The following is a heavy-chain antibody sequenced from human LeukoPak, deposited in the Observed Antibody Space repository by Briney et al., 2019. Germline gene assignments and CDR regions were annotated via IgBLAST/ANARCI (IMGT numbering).Heavy chain of an antibody. CDR2: IWYDGSNK. V-gene: IGHV3-33*06. CDR1: GFTFSTYG. Sequence: PGRSLRLSCEASGFTFSTYGMHWVRQAPGKGLEWVAVIWYDGSNKYYADSVKGRFTISRDNSKNALYLQMNSLRAEDTAVYYCAKGYTSGWNCHMDVWGQGTTVTVSS. J-gene: IGHJ6*02. D-gene: IGHD6-19*01. CDR3: AKGYTSGWNCHMDV.